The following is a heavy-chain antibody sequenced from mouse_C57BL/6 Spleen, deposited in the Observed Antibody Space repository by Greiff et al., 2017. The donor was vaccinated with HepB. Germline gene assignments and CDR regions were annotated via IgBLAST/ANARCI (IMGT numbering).Heavy chain of an antibody. CDR1: GYAFSSSW. Sequence: QVQLQQSGPELVKPGASVKISCKASGYAFSSSWMNWVKQRPGKGLEWIGRIYPGDGDTNYNGKFKGKATLTADKSSSTAYMQLSSLTSEDSAVYFCARSDYYGLYYFAYWGQGTTLTVSS. CDR3: ARSDYYGLYYFAY. D-gene: IGHD1-1*01. CDR2: IYPGDGDT. V-gene: IGHV1-82*01. J-gene: IGHJ2*01.